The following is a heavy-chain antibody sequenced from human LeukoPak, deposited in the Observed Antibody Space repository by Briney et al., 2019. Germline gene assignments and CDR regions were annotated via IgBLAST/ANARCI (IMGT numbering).Heavy chain of an antibody. Sequence: GGSLRLSCAASGFTLSSYAMSWVRQAPGKGLEWVSDISGSGSSTYYADSVKGRFTISRDNSKNTLYLQMNSLRAEDTAVYYCARDKLMGDSYFVYWGQGSLVTVSS. V-gene: IGHV3-23*01. D-gene: IGHD2-21*02. CDR2: ISGSGSST. CDR3: ARDKLMGDSYFVY. J-gene: IGHJ4*02. CDR1: GFTLSSYA.